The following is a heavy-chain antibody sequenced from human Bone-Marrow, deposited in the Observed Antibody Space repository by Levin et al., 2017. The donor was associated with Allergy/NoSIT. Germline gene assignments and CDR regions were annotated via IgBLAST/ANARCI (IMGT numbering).Heavy chain of an antibody. Sequence: SETLSLTCTVSGGSISNYYWSWIRQPPGKGLEWIGYIYYSGSTRSNPSLKSRVTISVDTSKHHFSLQLSSVTVAAPAVYYCARVIVRKSTSSAYGLDVWGQGTTVTVSS. CDR2: IYYSGST. J-gene: IGHJ6*02. CDR3: ARVIVRKSTSSAYGLDV. V-gene: IGHV4-59*01. CDR1: GGSISNYY. D-gene: IGHD2-2*01.